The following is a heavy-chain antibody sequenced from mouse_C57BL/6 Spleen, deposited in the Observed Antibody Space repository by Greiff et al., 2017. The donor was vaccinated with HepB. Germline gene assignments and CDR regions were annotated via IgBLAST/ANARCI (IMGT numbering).Heavy chain of an antibody. J-gene: IGHJ1*03. V-gene: IGHV2-5*01. CDR2: IWRGGST. CDR3: AKNGLYWYFDV. Sequence: VMLVESGPGLVQPSQSLSITCTVSGFSLTSYGVHWVRQSPGKGLEWLGVIWRGGSTDYNAAFMSRLSITKDNSKSQVFFKMNSLQADDTAIYYCAKNGLYWYFDVWGTGTTVTVSS. CDR1: GFSLTSYG.